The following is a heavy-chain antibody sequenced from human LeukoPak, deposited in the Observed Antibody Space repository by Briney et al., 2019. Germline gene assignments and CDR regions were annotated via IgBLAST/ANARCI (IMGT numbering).Heavy chain of an antibody. J-gene: IGHJ5*02. CDR1: GFTFSSNA. CDR3: ANGGRYSSGFDP. D-gene: IGHD5-12*01. V-gene: IGHV3-23*01. CDR2: ISGSGGST. Sequence: RAGGSLRLSCAASGFTFSSNAMSWVRQAPGKGLEWVSAISGSGGSTYYADSVKGRFTISRDNSKNTLYLQINSLRAEDTAVYYCANGGRYSSGFDPWGQGTLVTVSS.